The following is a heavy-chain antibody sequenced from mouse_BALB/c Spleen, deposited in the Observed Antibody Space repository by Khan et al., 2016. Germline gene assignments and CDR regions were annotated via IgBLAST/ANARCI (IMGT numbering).Heavy chain of an antibody. D-gene: IGHD2-4*01. CDR2: IWGDGST. CDR1: GFSITGFA. J-gene: IGHJ3*01. CDR3: ASSNDYGGGFAY. V-gene: IGHV2-6-7*01. Sequence: QVQLKQSGPGLVAPSQSLSITCTVSGFSITGFAVNWVRQPPGKGLEWLGVIWGDGSTDYESALKSRLSISKDNSKSQDFLKMNSLQTDDTARYYCASSNDYGGGFAYWGQGTLVTVSA.